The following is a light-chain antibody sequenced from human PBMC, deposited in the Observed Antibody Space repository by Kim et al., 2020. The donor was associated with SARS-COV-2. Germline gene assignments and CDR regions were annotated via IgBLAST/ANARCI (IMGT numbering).Light chain of an antibody. CDR2: GAS. J-gene: IGKJ2*01. CDR3: QQTYSLPYT. CDR1: QTISNY. Sequence: DIQMTQSPSSLSASVGDRVTITCRASQTISNYLNWYKQKPGKAPKLLTSGASSLRSGVPSRFSGSGSGTDFTLTIRSLQREDFATYFCQQTYSLPYTFGRGTKLEI. V-gene: IGKV1-39*01.